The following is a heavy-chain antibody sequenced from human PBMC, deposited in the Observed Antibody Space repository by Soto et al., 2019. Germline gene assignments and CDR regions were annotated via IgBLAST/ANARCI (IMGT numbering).Heavy chain of an antibody. Sequence: GGSLRLSCAASGFTFSSYSMNWVRQAPGKGLEWVSYISSSSSTIYYADSVKGRFTISRDNAKNSLYLQMNSLRDEDTAVYYCARDESPVQLESLVAFDIWGQGTMVTVSS. CDR2: ISSSSSTI. J-gene: IGHJ3*02. V-gene: IGHV3-48*02. D-gene: IGHD1-1*01. CDR3: ARDESPVQLESLVAFDI. CDR1: GFTFSSYS.